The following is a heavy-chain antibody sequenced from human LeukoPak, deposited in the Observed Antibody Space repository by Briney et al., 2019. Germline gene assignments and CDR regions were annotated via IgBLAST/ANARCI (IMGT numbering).Heavy chain of an antibody. CDR2: ISYDGSNK. V-gene: IGHV3-30*04. D-gene: IGHD2-15*01. CDR1: GFTFSSYA. CDR3: ARDRDIVVVVDGHGPWFEP. Sequence: GGSLRLSCAASGFTFSSYAMHWVRQAPGKGLEWLAVISYDGSNKYYADSVKGRFTISRDNSKNTLYLQMNSLRAEDTAVYYCARDRDIVVVVDGHGPWFEPWGQGTLVTVSS. J-gene: IGHJ5*02.